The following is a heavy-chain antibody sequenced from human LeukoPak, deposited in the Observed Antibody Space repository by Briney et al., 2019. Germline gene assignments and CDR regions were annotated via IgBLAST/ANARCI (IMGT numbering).Heavy chain of an antibody. CDR2: INSDGSST. V-gene: IGHV3-74*01. CDR1: GFTFSSYW. CDR3: ARDGTYYDFWSGEYGMDV. D-gene: IGHD3-3*01. Sequence: GGSLRLSCAAPGFTFSSYWMHWVRQAPGKGLVWVSRINSDGSSTSYADSVKGRFTISRDNAKNTLYLQMNSLRAEDTAVYYCARDGTYYDFWSGEYGMDVWGQGTTVTVSS. J-gene: IGHJ6*02.